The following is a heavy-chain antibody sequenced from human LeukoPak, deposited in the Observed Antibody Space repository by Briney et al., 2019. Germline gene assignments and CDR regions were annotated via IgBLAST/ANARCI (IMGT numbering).Heavy chain of an antibody. CDR1: GYTFTSYG. D-gene: IGHD2-15*01. CDR3: ARDKEPQYCSGGSCLYYYYYYMDV. CDR2: ISAYNGNT. V-gene: IGHV1-18*01. J-gene: IGHJ6*03. Sequence: ASVKVSCKASGYTFTSYGISWVRQAPGQGLEWMGWISAYNGNTNYAQKLQGRVTMTTDTSTSTAYMELRSLRSDDTAVYYCARDKEPQYCSGGSCLYYYYYYMDVWGKGTTVTVSS.